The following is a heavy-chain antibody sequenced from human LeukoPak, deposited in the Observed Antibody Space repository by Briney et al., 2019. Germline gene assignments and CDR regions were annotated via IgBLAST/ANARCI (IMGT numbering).Heavy chain of an antibody. CDR3: ARDGALIAVAGVDY. Sequence: ASVKVSCKASGYTLTSYGISWVRQAPGQGLEWMGWISAYNGNTNYAQKLQGRVTMTTDTSTSTAYMELRSLRSDDTAVYYCARDGALIAVAGVDYWGQGTLVTVSS. V-gene: IGHV1-18*01. D-gene: IGHD6-19*01. CDR2: ISAYNGNT. J-gene: IGHJ4*02. CDR1: GYTLTSYG.